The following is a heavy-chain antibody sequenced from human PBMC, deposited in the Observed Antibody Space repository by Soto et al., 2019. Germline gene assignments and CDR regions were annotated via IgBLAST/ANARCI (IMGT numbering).Heavy chain of an antibody. CDR3: ARREMEAFDV. D-gene: IGHD1-1*01. CDR1: GYTFTSYA. CDR2: INAGNGNT. Sequence: ASVKVSCKASGYTFTSYAMHWVRQAPGQRLEWMGWINAGNGNTKYSQKFQGRISMTRDTSASTAYMELSSLTSEDTTIYYCARREMEAFDVWGQGTMVTVSS. V-gene: IGHV1-3*01. J-gene: IGHJ3*01.